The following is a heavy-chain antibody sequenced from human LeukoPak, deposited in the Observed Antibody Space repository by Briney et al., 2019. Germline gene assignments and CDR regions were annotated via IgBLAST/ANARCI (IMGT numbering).Heavy chain of an antibody. D-gene: IGHD2-15*01. CDR1: GYTFTGYY. J-gene: IGHJ6*03. Sequence: ASVKVSCKASGYTFTGYYMHWVRQAPGQGREWMGWINPNSGGTNYAQKFQGRVTMTRDTSISTAYMELSRLRSDDTAVYYCARDGGGSYYYYYYMDVWGKGTTVTVSS. CDR3: ARDGGGSYYYYYYMDV. V-gene: IGHV1-2*02. CDR2: INPNSGGT.